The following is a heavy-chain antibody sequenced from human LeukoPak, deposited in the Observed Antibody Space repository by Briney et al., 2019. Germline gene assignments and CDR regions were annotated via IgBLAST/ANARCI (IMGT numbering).Heavy chain of an antibody. Sequence: GASVKVSCKASGYTFTGYYMHWVRQAPGQGLEWMGWMNPNSGNTGYAQKFQGRVTMTRNTSISTAYMELSSLRSEDTAVYYCARDSSGWGRAFDYWGQGTLVTVSS. CDR3: ARDSSGWGRAFDY. J-gene: IGHJ4*02. D-gene: IGHD6-19*01. V-gene: IGHV1-8*02. CDR1: GYTFTGYY. CDR2: MNPNSGNT.